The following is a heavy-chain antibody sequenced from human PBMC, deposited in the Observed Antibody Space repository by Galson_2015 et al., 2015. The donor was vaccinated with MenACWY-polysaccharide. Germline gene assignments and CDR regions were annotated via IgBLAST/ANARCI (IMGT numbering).Heavy chain of an antibody. CDR3: ASHYCNGGGCVNPHDSFDS. CDR2: INPNSGDT. D-gene: IGHD2-15*01. Sequence: SVKVSCKASGYAFTAYYMHWVRQAPGQGLEWMGWINPNSGDTHYPQKFQGRVTMTSDTSTSTAYMELSRLTFDDTAVYYCASHYCNGGGCVNPHDSFDSWGQGTLVTVSS. V-gene: IGHV1-2*02. J-gene: IGHJ4*02. CDR1: GYAFTAYY.